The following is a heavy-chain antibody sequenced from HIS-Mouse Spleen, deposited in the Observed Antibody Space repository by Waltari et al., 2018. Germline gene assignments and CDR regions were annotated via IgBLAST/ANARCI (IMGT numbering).Heavy chain of an antibody. J-gene: IGHJ5*02. V-gene: IGHV4-31*03. CDR3: ARSPYYDFWSGYSDNWFDP. CDR1: GGPISRGGYH. CDR2: IYYSGST. Sequence: QVQLQESGPGLVKPSQTLSLTCTVSGGPISRGGYHWIWIRQHPRKGLEWIGYIYYSGSTYYNPSLKSRVTISVDTSKNQFSLKLSSVTAADTAVYYCARSPYYDFWSGYSDNWFDPWGQGTLVTVSS. D-gene: IGHD3-3*01.